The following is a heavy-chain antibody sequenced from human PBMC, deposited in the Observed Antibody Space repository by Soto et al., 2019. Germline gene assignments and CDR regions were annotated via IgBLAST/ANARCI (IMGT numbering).Heavy chain of an antibody. CDR3: ARVRNYDFWSGPGSDAFDI. CDR1: GFTFSSYW. Sequence: EVQLVESGGGLVQPGGSLRLSCAASGFTFSSYWMSWVRQAPGKGLEWVANIKQDGSEKYYVDSVKGRFTISRDNAKNSLYLQMNSLRAEDTAVYYCARVRNYDFWSGPGSDAFDIWGQGTMVTVSS. D-gene: IGHD3-3*01. J-gene: IGHJ3*02. CDR2: IKQDGSEK. V-gene: IGHV3-7*03.